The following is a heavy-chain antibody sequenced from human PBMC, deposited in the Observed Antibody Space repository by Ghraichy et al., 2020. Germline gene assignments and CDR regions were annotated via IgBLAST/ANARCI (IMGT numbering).Heavy chain of an antibody. CDR2: TYYRSKWYN. Sequence: SQTLSLTCAISGDSVSSNSAAWNWIRQSPSRGLEWLGRTYYRSKWYNDYAVSVKSRITINPDTSKNQFSLQLKSVTPEDTAVYYCARDQKRLGFGELLIPFDNWGQGTLVTVSS. D-gene: IGHD3-10*01. V-gene: IGHV6-1*01. CDR1: GDSVSSNSAA. CDR3: ARDQKRLGFGELLIPFDN. J-gene: IGHJ4*02.